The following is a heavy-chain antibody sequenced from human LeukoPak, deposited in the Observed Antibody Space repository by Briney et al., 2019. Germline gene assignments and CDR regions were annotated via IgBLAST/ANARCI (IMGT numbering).Heavy chain of an antibody. V-gene: IGHV3-7*01. J-gene: IGHJ6*02. Sequence: GGSLRLSCTASGFSFSNHYMRWIRQAPGKGLEWVANINEDGSNKWHLGSVKGRFTISRDNAKNSLYLQMNSLRAEDTAVYYCARDDIAAAGTPQYYGMDVWGQGTTVTVSS. CDR3: ARDDIAAAGTPQYYGMDV. D-gene: IGHD6-13*01. CDR2: INEDGSNK. CDR1: GFSFSNHY.